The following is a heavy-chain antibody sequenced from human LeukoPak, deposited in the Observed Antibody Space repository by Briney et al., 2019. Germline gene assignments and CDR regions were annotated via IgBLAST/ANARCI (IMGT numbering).Heavy chain of an antibody. D-gene: IGHD1-26*01. CDR3: ASASGSYYGAPPYCFDY. Sequence: SETLSLTCTVSGGSISSYYWSWIRQPPGKGLEWIGYIYYSGSTNYNPSLKSRVTISVDTSKNQFSLKLSSVTAADTAVYYCASASGSYYGAPPYCFDYWGQGTLVTVSS. CDR2: IYYSGST. V-gene: IGHV4-59*01. CDR1: GGSISSYY. J-gene: IGHJ4*02.